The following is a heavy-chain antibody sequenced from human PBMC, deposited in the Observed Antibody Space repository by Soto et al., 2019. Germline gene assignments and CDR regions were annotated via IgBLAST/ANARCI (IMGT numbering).Heavy chain of an antibody. CDR1: GGSISSSSYY. CDR3: ATSQEQLVLLDWFDP. Sequence: SETLSLTCTVSGGSISSSSYYWGWIRQPPGKGLEWIGSIYYSGSTYYNPSLKSRATISVDTSKNQFSLKLSSVTAADTAVYYCATSQEQLVLLDWFDPWGQGTLVTVSS. V-gene: IGHV4-39*01. D-gene: IGHD6-13*01. CDR2: IYYSGST. J-gene: IGHJ5*02.